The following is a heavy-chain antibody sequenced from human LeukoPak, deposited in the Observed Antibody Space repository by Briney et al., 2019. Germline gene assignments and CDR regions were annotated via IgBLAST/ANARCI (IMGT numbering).Heavy chain of an antibody. D-gene: IGHD3-10*01. Sequence: GESLRLSCAASGFTFDDYAMHWVRQAPGKGLEWVSGISWNSGSIGYADSVKGRFTISRDNAKNSLYLQMNSLRAEDTAVYYCAKDYNQAYYYGSGFDYWGQGTLVTVSS. CDR3: AKDYNQAYYYGSGFDY. V-gene: IGHV3-9*01. CDR1: GFTFDDYA. CDR2: ISWNSGSI. J-gene: IGHJ4*02.